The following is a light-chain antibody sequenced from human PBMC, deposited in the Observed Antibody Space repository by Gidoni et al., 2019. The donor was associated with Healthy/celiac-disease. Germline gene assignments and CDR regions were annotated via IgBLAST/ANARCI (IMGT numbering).Light chain of an antibody. Sequence: SYVLNQPTSVSVAPGKTARITCGGNIIGSKSVHWYQQKPGQAPVLVVYDDSDRPSGIPERFSGSNSGNTATLTISRVEAGDEADYYCQVWDSSSDHHWVFGGGTKLTVL. CDR2: DDS. J-gene: IGLJ3*02. CDR1: IIGSKS. V-gene: IGLV3-21*03. CDR3: QVWDSSSDHHWV.